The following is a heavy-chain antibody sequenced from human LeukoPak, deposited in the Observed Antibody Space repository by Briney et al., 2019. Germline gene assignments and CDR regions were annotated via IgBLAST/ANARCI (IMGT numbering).Heavy chain of an antibody. J-gene: IGHJ4*02. CDR2: IYYSGST. CDR1: GGSISSSSYY. Sequence: SETLSLTCTVSGGSISSSSYYWGWIRQPPGKGLEWIGSIYYSGSTYYNPSLKSRVTISVDTSKNQFSLKLSSVTAADTAVYYCAREYSSSPAHWGQGTLVTVSS. V-gene: IGHV4-39*01. CDR3: AREYSSSPAH. D-gene: IGHD6-6*01.